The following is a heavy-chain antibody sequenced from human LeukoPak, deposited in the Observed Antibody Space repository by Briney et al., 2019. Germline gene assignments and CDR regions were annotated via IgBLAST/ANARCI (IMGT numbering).Heavy chain of an antibody. CDR2: ISGYNGHT. Sequence: ASVKVSCKASGYSFTNYGIAWVRQAPGQGLEWMGWISGYNGHTKYAQKVQGRVTMSTDTSTSTVYMELRSLISDDTGVYYCARGQTNRLLWVEELVSNINPFDYWGQGTLVTVSS. J-gene: IGHJ4*02. D-gene: IGHD3-10*01. CDR3: ARGQTNRLLWVEELVSNINPFDY. CDR1: GYSFTNYG. V-gene: IGHV1-18*01.